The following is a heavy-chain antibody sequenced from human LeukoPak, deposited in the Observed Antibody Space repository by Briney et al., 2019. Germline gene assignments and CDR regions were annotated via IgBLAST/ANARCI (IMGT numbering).Heavy chain of an antibody. CDR3: SRGPHWDPHFDF. V-gene: IGHV1-2*02. J-gene: IGHJ4*02. Sequence: ASVKVSCKASGFTFTAYYMHWVRQAPGQRLEWMGWINPNRGGTNYAQKFQGRVIMTWDTSISTASMELSRLRSDDTAVYYCSRGPHWDPHFDFWGQGTLVTVSS. CDR2: INPNRGGT. D-gene: IGHD7-27*01. CDR1: GFTFTAYY.